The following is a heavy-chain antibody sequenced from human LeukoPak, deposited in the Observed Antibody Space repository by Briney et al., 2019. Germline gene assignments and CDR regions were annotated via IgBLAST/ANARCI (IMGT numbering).Heavy chain of an antibody. Sequence: PGGSLKLSCAASGFTFSGSAMHWVRQASGKGLEWVGRIRSKANSYATAYAASVKGRFTISRDDSKNTAYLQMNSLKTEDTAVYYCTRHPDMVRGVIISDYWGQGTLVTVSS. D-gene: IGHD3-10*01. CDR1: GFTFSGSA. CDR2: IRSKANSYAT. J-gene: IGHJ4*02. CDR3: TRHPDMVRGVIISDY. V-gene: IGHV3-73*01.